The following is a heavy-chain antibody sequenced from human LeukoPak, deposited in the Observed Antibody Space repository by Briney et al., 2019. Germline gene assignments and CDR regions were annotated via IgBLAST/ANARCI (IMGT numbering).Heavy chain of an antibody. Sequence: SETLSLTCTVSLDSTTSNFWSWVRQPPAKDLEWIGEIHRSGSPNYNPSLQSRVTISIDRSRNQIVLELSSVTAADTAVYYCAREILGGFNPGAYWGQGTLVTVSS. V-gene: IGHV4-4*02. CDR1: LDSTTSNF. D-gene: IGHD1-14*01. CDR2: IHRSGSP. CDR3: AREILGGFNPGAY. J-gene: IGHJ4*02.